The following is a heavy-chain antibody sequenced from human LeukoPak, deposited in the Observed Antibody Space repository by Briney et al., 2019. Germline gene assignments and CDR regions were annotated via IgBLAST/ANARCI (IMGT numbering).Heavy chain of an antibody. CDR1: GYTFTSYD. CDR2: MNPNSGNT. CDR3: ARDRPNYYGSDGHYYRRDGDY. J-gene: IGHJ4*02. D-gene: IGHD3-22*01. Sequence: ASVKVSCKASGYTFTSYDINWVRQATGQGLEWMGWMNPNSGNTGYAQKFQGRVTMTRNTSISTAYMELSSLRSEDTAVYYCARDRPNYYGSDGHYYRRDGDYWGRGTLVSVSS. V-gene: IGHV1-8*01.